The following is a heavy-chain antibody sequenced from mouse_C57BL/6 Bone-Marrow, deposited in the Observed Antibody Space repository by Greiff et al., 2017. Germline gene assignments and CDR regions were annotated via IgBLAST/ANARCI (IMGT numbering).Heavy chain of an antibody. Sequence: EVKVEESGGGLVKPGGSLKLSCAASGFTFSSYAMSWVRQTPEKRLEWVATISDGGSYTYYPDNVKGRFTISRDNAKNNLYLQMSHLKSEDTAMYYCAREGLVYYFDYWGQGTTLTVSS. CDR3: AREGLVYYFDY. D-gene: IGHD3-1*01. CDR1: GFTFSSYA. V-gene: IGHV5-4*01. CDR2: ISDGGSYT. J-gene: IGHJ2*01.